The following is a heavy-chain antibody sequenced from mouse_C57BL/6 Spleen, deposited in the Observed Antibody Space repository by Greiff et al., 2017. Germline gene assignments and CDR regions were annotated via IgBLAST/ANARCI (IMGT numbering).Heavy chain of an antibody. V-gene: IGHV1-82*01. Sequence: QVQLQQSGPELVKPGASVKISCKASGYAFSSSWMNWVKQRLGKGLEWIGRIYPGDGDTNYNGKFKGKATLTADKSSSTAYMQLSSLTSEDSAVYFCIYYDCDEYAMDYWGQGTSVTVSS. CDR3: IYYDCDEYAMDY. CDR2: IYPGDGDT. CDR1: GYAFSSSW. D-gene: IGHD2-4*01. J-gene: IGHJ4*01.